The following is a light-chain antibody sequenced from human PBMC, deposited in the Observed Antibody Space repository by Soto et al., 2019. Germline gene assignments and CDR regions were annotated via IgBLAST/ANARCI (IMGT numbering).Light chain of an antibody. J-gene: IGLJ3*02. CDR1: SSNIGAGYD. CDR2: GNS. Sequence: QSVLTQPPSVSGAPGQRVTISCTGSSSNIGAGYDVHWYQQLPGTAPKLFIYGNSNRPSGVPDRFSGAKSGTSASLAITGLQAEDEADYSCQSYDSSLSGGVFGGGTKVTVL. CDR3: QSYDSSLSGGV. V-gene: IGLV1-40*01.